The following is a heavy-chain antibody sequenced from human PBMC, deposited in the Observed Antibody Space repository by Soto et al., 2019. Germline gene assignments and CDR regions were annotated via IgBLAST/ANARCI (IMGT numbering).Heavy chain of an antibody. Sequence: SETLSLTCSVSGGSISGSFWSWLRLPPGKGLEWIAYIYSTGSTTYNPSLKSRVAISVDTSKNQFSLRLTSVTTADTAIYYCARGGYMKVDWFDPWGQGTLVTVSS. CDR2: IYSTGST. D-gene: IGHD5-12*01. J-gene: IGHJ5*02. V-gene: IGHV4-59*01. CDR1: GGSISGSF. CDR3: ARGGYMKVDWFDP.